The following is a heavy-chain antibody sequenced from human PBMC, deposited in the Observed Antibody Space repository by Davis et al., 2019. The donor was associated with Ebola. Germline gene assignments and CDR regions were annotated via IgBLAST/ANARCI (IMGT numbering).Heavy chain of an antibody. J-gene: IGHJ6*02. D-gene: IGHD3-3*01. Sequence: ASVQVSCKASGYTFTSSGLSWVRQAPGQGLEWLGWITAYNGNTNYAQKLQGRVTMTRDTSISTAYMELSRLRSDDTAVYYCARDRSITIFGVVTPYGMDVWGQGTTVTVSS. CDR1: GYTFTSSG. CDR2: ITAYNGNT. CDR3: ARDRSITIFGVVTPYGMDV. V-gene: IGHV1-18*01.